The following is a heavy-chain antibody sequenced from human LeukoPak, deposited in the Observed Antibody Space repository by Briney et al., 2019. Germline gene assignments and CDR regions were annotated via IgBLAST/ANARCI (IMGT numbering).Heavy chain of an antibody. D-gene: IGHD6-19*01. CDR2: IYSSGGT. V-gene: IGHV4-4*07. J-gene: IGHJ4*02. CDR3: ARTTGMAVAGGYCFDY. CDR1: GESMSTYY. Sequence: PSETLSLTCSVSGESMSTYYWSWIRQPAGKRLECIGRIYSSGGTRYNPSLKSRVTMSVDTSKNQLSLRLSSVTAADTAVYYCARTTGMAVAGGYCFDYWGQGILVTVSS.